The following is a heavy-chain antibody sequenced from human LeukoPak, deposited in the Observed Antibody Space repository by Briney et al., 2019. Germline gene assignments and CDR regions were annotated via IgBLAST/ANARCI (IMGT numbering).Heavy chain of an antibody. CDR3: ARYHTALNY. J-gene: IGHJ4*02. V-gene: IGHV3-53*01. Sequence: PGGPLRLSCAASGFTVSSDYMTWVRQAPGKGLEWVSVIYSGGSTYYADSVKGRFTISRDNSKNTVYLQLSNLRVEDTAVYYCARYHTALNYWGQGTLVTASS. CDR1: GFTVSSDY. CDR2: IYSGGST. D-gene: IGHD5-18*01.